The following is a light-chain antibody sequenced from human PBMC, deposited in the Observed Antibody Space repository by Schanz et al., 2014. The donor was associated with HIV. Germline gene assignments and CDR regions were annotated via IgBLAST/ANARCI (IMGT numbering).Light chain of an antibody. CDR2: LNSDGSH. V-gene: IGLV4-69*01. Sequence: QLVLTQSPSASASLGASVKLTCTLSSGHSSYAIAWHQQQPEKGPRYLMKLNSDGSHSKGDGIPDRFSGSSSGAERYLTISSLQSEDEADYYCATWDSNTLWVFGGGTKLTVL. J-gene: IGLJ3*02. CDR1: SGHSSYA. CDR3: ATWDSNTLWV.